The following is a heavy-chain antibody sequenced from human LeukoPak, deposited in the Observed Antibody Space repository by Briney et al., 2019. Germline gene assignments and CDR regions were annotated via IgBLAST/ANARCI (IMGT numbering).Heavy chain of an antibody. Sequence: GGSLRLSCAASGFTFSSYAMSWVRQAPGKGLQWVSTLNSDGGLTNYADSVKGRFTISRDNSKNTLYLQMNSLGAEDTAVYYCAKDYSAFVGGEDRWGQGTLVTVSS. D-gene: IGHD1-26*01. CDR2: LNSDGGLT. CDR1: GFTFSSYA. V-gene: IGHV3-23*01. J-gene: IGHJ5*02. CDR3: AKDYSAFVGGEDR.